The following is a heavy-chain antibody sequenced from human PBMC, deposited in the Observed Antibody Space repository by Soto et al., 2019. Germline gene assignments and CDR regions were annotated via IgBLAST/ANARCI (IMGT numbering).Heavy chain of an antibody. CDR1: GGSISSYY. Sequence: SETLSLTCTVSGGSISSYYWSWIRQPPGKGLEWIGYIYYSGSTNYNPSLKSRVTISVDTSKNQFSLKLSSVTAADTAVYYCARLSDHYFDYWGQGTLVTVSS. CDR2: IYYSGST. J-gene: IGHJ4*02. V-gene: IGHV4-59*08. CDR3: ARLSDHYFDY. D-gene: IGHD2-21*02.